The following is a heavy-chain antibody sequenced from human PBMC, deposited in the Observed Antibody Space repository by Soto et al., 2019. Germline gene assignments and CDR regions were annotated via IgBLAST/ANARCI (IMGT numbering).Heavy chain of an antibody. Sequence: ASVKVSCKASGYTFTSYDINLVRQATVQVLELIVWINPNIFNTCYSQKFQGRFTITMNTSIITSYIELIILISDDTSVYYCATEGGPRRKTNAFDIWGQGTMVTVSS. CDR2: INPNIFNT. CDR1: GYTFTSYD. J-gene: IGHJ3*02. D-gene: IGHD1-1*01. V-gene: IGHV1-8*01. CDR3: ATEGGPRRKTNAFDI.